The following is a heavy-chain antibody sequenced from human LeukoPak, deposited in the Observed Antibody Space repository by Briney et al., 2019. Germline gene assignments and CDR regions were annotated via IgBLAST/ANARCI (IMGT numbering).Heavy chain of an antibody. V-gene: IGHV1-2*02. CDR3: ARSIAAAGDLDY. Sequence: ASVKVSCKASGYTFTGYYMHWVRQAPGQGLEWMGWFNPNSGRTKYAQKFQGRVTMTRDTSISTAYMELSRLRSDDTAVYYCARSIAAAGDLDYWGQGTLVNVSS. CDR1: GYTFTGYY. CDR2: FNPNSGRT. J-gene: IGHJ4*02. D-gene: IGHD6-13*01.